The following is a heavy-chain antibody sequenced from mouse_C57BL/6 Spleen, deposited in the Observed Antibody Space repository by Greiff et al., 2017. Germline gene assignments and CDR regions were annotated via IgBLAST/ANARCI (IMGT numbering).Heavy chain of an antibody. CDR3: ERSRDSSAGDFDY. CDR2: IYPGSGST. Sequence: VQLQQPGAELVKPGASVKMSCKASGYTFTSYWITWVKQRPGQGLEWIGDIYPGSGSTNYNEKFKSKATLTVDTSSSTAYMQLSSLTSEDSAVYDCERSRDSSAGDFDYWGQGTTLTVSS. J-gene: IGHJ2*01. D-gene: IGHD1-1*01. CDR1: GYTFTSYW. V-gene: IGHV1-55*01.